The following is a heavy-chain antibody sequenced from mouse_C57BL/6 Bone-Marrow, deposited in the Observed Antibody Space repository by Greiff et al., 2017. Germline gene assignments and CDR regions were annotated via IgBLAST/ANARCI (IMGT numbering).Heavy chain of an antibody. CDR2: ISNLAYSI. D-gene: IGHD2-3*01. Sequence: EVKLVESGGGLVQPGGSLKLSCAASGFTFSDYGMAWVRQAPRKGPEWVAFISNLAYSIYYADTVTGRFTISRENAKNTLYMEMSRLRIEDTAMYDCARQTSYDGYVHYYAMDYWGQGTSVTVSS. CDR3: ARQTSYDGYVHYYAMDY. V-gene: IGHV5-15*01. CDR1: GFTFSDYG. J-gene: IGHJ4*01.